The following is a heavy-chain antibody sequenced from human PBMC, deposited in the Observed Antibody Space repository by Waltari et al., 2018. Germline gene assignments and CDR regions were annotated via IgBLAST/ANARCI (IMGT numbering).Heavy chain of an antibody. Sequence: EVQLVESGGGLVKPGGSLRLSCAASGFTFISYSMNWVRQAPGKGLEWVSSISSSSSYIYYADSVKGRFTISRDNAKNSLYLQMNSLRAEDTAVYYCARDKGRATPDPFDYWGQGTLVTVSS. CDR2: ISSSSSYI. V-gene: IGHV3-21*01. CDR1: GFTFISYS. CDR3: ARDKGRATPDPFDY. J-gene: IGHJ4*02. D-gene: IGHD2-15*01.